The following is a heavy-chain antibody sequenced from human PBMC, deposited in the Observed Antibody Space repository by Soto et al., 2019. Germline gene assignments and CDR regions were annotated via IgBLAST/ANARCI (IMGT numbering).Heavy chain of an antibody. D-gene: IGHD2-2*01. Sequence: SVKVSFKASGGTFSSYAISWVRQAPGQGLEWMGGIIPIFGTANYAQKFRGRVTITADKSTSTAYMELSSLRSEDTAVYYCARDFIRHCSSTSCYYYYYGMDVWGQGTTVTVSS. CDR3: ARDFIRHCSSTSCYYYYYGMDV. J-gene: IGHJ6*02. V-gene: IGHV1-69*06. CDR1: GGTFSSYA. CDR2: IIPIFGTA.